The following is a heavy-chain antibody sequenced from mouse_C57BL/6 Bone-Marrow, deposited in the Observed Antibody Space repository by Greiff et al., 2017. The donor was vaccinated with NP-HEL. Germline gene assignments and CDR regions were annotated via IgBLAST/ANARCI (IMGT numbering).Heavy chain of an antibody. V-gene: IGHV1-26*01. CDR2: INPNYGGT. D-gene: IGHD1-1*01. CDR3: ARSQLLRYWYFDV. J-gene: IGHJ1*03. CDR1: GYTFTDYY. Sequence: EVQLQQSGPELVKPGASVKISCKASGYTFTDYYMNWVKQSPGKSLEWIGDINPNYGGTSYNQKFKGKATLTVDKSSSTAYMELRSLTSEDSAVYYCARSQLLRYWYFDVWGTGNTVTVSS.